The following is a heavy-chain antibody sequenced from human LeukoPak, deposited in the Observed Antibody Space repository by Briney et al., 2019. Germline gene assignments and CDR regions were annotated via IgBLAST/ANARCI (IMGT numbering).Heavy chain of an antibody. V-gene: IGHV3-7*01. CDR2: MKQDGSEK. J-gene: IGHJ4*02. Sequence: PGGSLRLSCAASGFTFSSYWMSWVRHAPGKGLEWVANMKQDGSEKYYVDSVKGRFTISRDNAKNSLYLQMNSLRAEDTAVYYCARTNDFWSGYYQHYFDYWGQGTLVTVSS. CDR1: GFTFSSYW. D-gene: IGHD3-3*01. CDR3: ARTNDFWSGYYQHYFDY.